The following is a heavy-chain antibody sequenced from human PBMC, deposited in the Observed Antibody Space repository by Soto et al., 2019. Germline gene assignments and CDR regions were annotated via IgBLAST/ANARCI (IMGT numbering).Heavy chain of an antibody. V-gene: IGHV3-15*01. CDR3: TPQIYDCSSTSCHASDFDY. CDR2: IKSKTDGGTT. J-gene: IGHJ4*02. CDR1: GFTFSNAW. Sequence: GGSLRLSCAASGFTFSNAWMSWVRQAPGKGLEWVGRIKSKTDGGTTDYAAPVKGRFTISRDDSKNTLYLQMNSLETEDTAVYYCTPQIYDCSSTSCHASDFDYWGQGTLVTVS. D-gene: IGHD2-2*01.